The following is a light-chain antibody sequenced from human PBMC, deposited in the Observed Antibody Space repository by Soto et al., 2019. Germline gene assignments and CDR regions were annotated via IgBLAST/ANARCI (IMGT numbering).Light chain of an antibody. CDR2: AAS. CDR1: QSISDW. Sequence: GDRFTITCRASQSISDWLAWYQQKPGKVPQLLIYAASTLQSGVPSRFSGSGSGTDFTLTISCLQSEDFATYYCQQYYSYPPTFGQGTKVDIK. CDR3: QQYYSYPPT. V-gene: IGKV1-8*01. J-gene: IGKJ1*01.